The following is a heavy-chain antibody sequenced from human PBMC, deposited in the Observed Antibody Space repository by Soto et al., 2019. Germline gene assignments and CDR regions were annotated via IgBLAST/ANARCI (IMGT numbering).Heavy chain of an antibody. V-gene: IGHV3-23*01. Sequence: GGSLRLSCAASGFTFISYAMSWVRQAPGKGLEWVSAISGSGGSTYYADSVKGRFTISRDNSKNTLYLQMNSLRAEDTAVYYCAIARGVIKGVLGYWGQGTLVTVSS. CDR1: GFTFISYA. CDR3: AIARGVIKGVLGY. CDR2: ISGSGGST. J-gene: IGHJ4*02. D-gene: IGHD3-10*01.